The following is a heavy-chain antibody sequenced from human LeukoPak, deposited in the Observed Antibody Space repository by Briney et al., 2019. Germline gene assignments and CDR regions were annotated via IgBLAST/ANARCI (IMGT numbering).Heavy chain of an antibody. J-gene: IGHJ3*02. CDR1: GYSFTSYW. V-gene: IGHV5-51*01. CDR2: IYPGDSDT. CDR3: ARHVVVAGGAFDI. Sequence: GESLKISCRGSGYSFTSYWIGWVRQLPGKGLEWMGIIYPGDSDTRYSPSFQGQVTISADKSISTAYLQWSSLKASDTAMYYCARHVVVAGGAFDIWGQGTMVTVSS. D-gene: IGHD2-15*01.